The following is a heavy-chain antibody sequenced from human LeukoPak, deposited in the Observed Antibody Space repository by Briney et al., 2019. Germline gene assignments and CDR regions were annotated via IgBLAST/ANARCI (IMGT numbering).Heavy chain of an antibody. D-gene: IGHD3-22*01. CDR3: AKDLTPERTGYYYDSSGYYHPFDY. J-gene: IGHJ4*02. V-gene: IGHV3-23*01. Sequence: GGSLRLSCAASGFTFSSYAMSWVRQAPGKGLEWVSAISGSGGSTYYADSVKGRFSISRDNSKNTLYLQMNSLRAEDTAVYYCAKDLTPERTGYYYDSSGYYHPFDYWGQGTLVTVSS. CDR1: GFTFSSYA. CDR2: ISGSGGST.